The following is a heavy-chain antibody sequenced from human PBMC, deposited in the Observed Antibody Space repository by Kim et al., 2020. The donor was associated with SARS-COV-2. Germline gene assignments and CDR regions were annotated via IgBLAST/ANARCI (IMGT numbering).Heavy chain of an antibody. CDR3: ARGRESYSSGWYPFSYYYYGMDV. V-gene: IGHV3-21*01. CDR1: GFTFSSYS. CDR2: ISSSSSYI. J-gene: IGHJ6*02. Sequence: GGSLRLSCAASGFTFSSYSMNWVRQAPGKGLEWVSSISSSSSYIYYADSVKGRFTISRDNAKNSLYLQMNSLRAEDTAVYYCARGRESYSSGWYPFSYYYYGMDVWGQGTTVTVSS. D-gene: IGHD6-19*01.